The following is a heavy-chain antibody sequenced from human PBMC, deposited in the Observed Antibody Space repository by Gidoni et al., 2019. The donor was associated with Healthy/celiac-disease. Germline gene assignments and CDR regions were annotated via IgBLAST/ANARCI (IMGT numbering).Heavy chain of an antibody. CDR2: ISGSGGST. CDR3: ASGIVGATGDDYYYGMDV. V-gene: IGHV3-23*01. J-gene: IGHJ6*02. Sequence: VQLLESGGGFVQPGGSLRLSCAASGFTFSSYAMSWVRQAPGKGLEWVSDISGSGGSTYYADSVKGRFTISRDNSKNTLYLQMNSLRAEDTAVYYCASGIVGATGDDYYYGMDVWGQGTTVTVSS. CDR1: GFTFSSYA. D-gene: IGHD1-26*01.